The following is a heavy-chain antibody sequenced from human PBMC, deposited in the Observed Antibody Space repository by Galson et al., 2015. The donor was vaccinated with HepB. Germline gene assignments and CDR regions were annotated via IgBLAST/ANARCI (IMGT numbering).Heavy chain of an antibody. CDR2: IYPGDSDT. CDR3: ARQDNYGSNWFDP. Sequence: QSGAEVKKPGESLKISCQGSGNSFTTYWIAWVRQLPGKGLEWMGIIYPGDSDTRYSPSFQGQVTISADKSISTAYLQWSSLKASDTAMYYCARQDNYGSNWFDPWGQGTLVTVSS. V-gene: IGHV5-51*01. J-gene: IGHJ5*02. D-gene: IGHD5-18*01. CDR1: GNSFTTYW.